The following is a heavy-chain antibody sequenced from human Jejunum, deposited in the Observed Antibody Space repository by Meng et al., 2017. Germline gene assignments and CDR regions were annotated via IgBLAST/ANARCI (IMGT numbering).Heavy chain of an antibody. CDR3: ARDAMRGGDFDY. D-gene: IGHD2-2*01. J-gene: IGHJ4*02. Sequence: GESLKISCAASGFTFSRFWMSWVRQAPGEGPQWVASIKEDGGERYYVDSVKGRFTISRDNAKNSLYLQMNSLRGDDTAMYYCARDAMRGGDFDYWGQGTLVTVSS. CDR2: IKEDGGER. V-gene: IGHV3-7*01. CDR1: GFTFSRFW.